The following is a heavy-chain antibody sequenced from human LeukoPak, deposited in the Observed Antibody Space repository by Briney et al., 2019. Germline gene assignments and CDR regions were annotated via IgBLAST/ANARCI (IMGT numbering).Heavy chain of an antibody. J-gene: IGHJ3*02. CDR2: ISPYNGNT. CDR1: GYNFTIYT. CDR3: ARDEAPPIAAANI. V-gene: IGHV1-18*01. Sequence: GASVKVSCKASGYNFTIYTISWVRQAPGQGLEWTGWISPYNGNTNSGQKLQGRVTMTTDTSTNTAYMELRSLRPDDTAVYYCARDEAPPIAAANIWGRGTMVTVSS. D-gene: IGHD6-13*01.